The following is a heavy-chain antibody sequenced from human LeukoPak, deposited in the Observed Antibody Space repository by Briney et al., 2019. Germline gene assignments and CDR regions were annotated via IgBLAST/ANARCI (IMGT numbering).Heavy chain of an antibody. V-gene: IGHV3-21*01. CDR2: ISTSSRYI. J-gene: IGHJ5*02. D-gene: IGHD2-2*01. CDR3: ARADCSSSTCYLRRSWFDP. CDR1: GFTLSNYD. Sequence: GGSLRLSCAASGFTLSNYDMNWVRQAPGKGLEWVSSISTSSRYIYYKDSVRGRFTISRDDAKNSLYLEMNGLRAEDTAVYYCARADCSSSTCYLRRSWFDPWGQGTLVTVSS.